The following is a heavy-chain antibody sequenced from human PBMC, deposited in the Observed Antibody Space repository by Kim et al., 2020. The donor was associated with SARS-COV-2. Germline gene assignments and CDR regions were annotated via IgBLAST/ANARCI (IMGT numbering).Heavy chain of an antibody. D-gene: IGHD4-17*01. CDR2: R. J-gene: IGHJ5*02. CDR3: ASYGDYDWFDP. Sequence: RYYADSVKGRFTISRDNAKNSLYLQMNSLRAEDTAVYYCASYGDYDWFDPWGQGTLVTVSS. V-gene: IGHV3-21*01.